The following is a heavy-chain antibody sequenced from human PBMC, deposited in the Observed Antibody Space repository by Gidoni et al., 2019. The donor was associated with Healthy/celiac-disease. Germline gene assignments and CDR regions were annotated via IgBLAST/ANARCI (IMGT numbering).Heavy chain of an antibody. CDR3: ARRGSGDY. D-gene: IGHD3-10*01. CDR2: ISSSSSTI. J-gene: IGHJ4*02. Sequence: EVQLVESGGGLVHPGWSLRLSCAASGFTFSSYSMNWVRQAPGKGLDWVSYISSSSSTIYYADSVKSRFTISRDNAKNSQYLQMNSLRDEDTAVYYCARRGSGDYWGQGTLVTVSS. CDR1: GFTFSSYS. V-gene: IGHV3-48*02.